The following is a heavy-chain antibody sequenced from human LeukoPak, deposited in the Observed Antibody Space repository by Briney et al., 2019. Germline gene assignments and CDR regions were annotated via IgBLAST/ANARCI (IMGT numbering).Heavy chain of an antibody. CDR1: GFALSSYA. V-gene: IGHV3-23*01. D-gene: IGHD6-6*01. CDR3: AKDLYGSSSSEGTFDY. CDR2: ISDTGNT. J-gene: IGHJ4*02. Sequence: GGSLRLSCAASGFALSSYAMSWVRQAPGKGLEWVSAISDTGNTYHADSVKGRFTISRDSSKNTLFLQMNRLRPEDAAVYYCAKDLYGSSSSEGTFDYWGQGTWSPSPQ.